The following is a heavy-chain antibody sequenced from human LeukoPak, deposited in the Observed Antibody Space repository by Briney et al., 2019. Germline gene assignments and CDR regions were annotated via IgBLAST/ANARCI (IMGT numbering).Heavy chain of an antibody. J-gene: IGHJ3*02. CDR2: IKQDGSEK. Sequence: AGGSLRLSCAASGFTFSSYWMSWVRQAPGKVLEWVANIKQDGSEKYYVDSVKGRFTISRDNSKNTLYLQMNSLRAEDTAVYYCAKETYYDILTGYFNAFDIWGQGTMVTVSS. V-gene: IGHV3-7*03. D-gene: IGHD3-9*01. CDR1: GFTFSSYW. CDR3: AKETYYDILTGYFNAFDI.